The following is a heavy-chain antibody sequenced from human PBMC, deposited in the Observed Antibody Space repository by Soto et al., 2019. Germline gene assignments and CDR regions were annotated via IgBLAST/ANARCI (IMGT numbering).Heavy chain of an antibody. D-gene: IGHD3-22*01. CDR3: ARDAFDSSGYQTPFDI. V-gene: IGHV3-21*01. CDR2: ISGSSSYI. Sequence: GGSLRLSCAASGFTFSSYSMNWVRQAPGKGLEWVSSISGSSSYIYYADSVKGRFTISRDNAKNSLYLQMNSLRAEDTAVYYCARDAFDSSGYQTPFDIWGQGTMVTVSS. J-gene: IGHJ3*02. CDR1: GFTFSSYS.